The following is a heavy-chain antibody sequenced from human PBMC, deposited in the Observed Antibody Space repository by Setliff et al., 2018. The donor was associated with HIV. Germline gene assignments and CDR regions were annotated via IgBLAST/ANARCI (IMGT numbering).Heavy chain of an antibody. CDR1: GYTFTGYY. Sequence: ASVKVSCKASGYTFTGYYMHWVRQAPGQGLEWMGWINTNSGDTKYAQKFQGRVTMTRDTSSSTAYMELSRLRSDDTALYYCARGRYSGSYFLFDFWGQGTLVTVS. V-gene: IGHV1-2*02. J-gene: IGHJ4*02. CDR2: INTNSGDT. CDR3: ARGRYSGSYFLFDF. D-gene: IGHD1-26*01.